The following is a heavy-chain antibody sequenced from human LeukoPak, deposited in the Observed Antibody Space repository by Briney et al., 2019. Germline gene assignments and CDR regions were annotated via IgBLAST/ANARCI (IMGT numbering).Heavy chain of an antibody. J-gene: IGHJ6*02. Sequence: ASVKVSCKASGYTFTSYYMHWVRQAPGQGLEWMGIINPSGGSTSYAQKFQGRVTMTRDTSTSTVYMELSSLRSEDTAVYYCGREPQAAADFYYYYYYGMDVWGQGTTVTVSS. D-gene: IGHD6-13*01. CDR3: GREPQAAADFYYYYYYGMDV. CDR1: GYTFTSYY. CDR2: INPSGGST. V-gene: IGHV1-46*01.